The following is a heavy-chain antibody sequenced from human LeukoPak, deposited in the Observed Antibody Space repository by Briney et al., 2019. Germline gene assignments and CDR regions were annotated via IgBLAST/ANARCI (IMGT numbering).Heavy chain of an antibody. V-gene: IGHV3-23*01. D-gene: IGHD3-22*01. J-gene: IGHJ4*02. CDR3: AKDPHDSSGYYHYYFDY. CDR1: GFTFSSYA. CDR2: ISGSGGST. Sequence: GGSLRLSCAASGFTFSSYAMSWVRQASGKGLEWVSAISGSGGSTYYADSVKGRFTISRDNSKNTLYLQMNSLRAEDTAVYYCAKDPHDSSGYYHYYFDYWGQGTLVTVSS.